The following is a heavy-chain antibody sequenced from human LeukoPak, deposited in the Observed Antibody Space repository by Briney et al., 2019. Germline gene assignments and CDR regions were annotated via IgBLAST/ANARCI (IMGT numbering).Heavy chain of an antibody. J-gene: IGHJ6*02. CDR3: ARDLGYASETNYGMDV. CDR1: GFTFSSYP. CDR2: ISYDESNK. Sequence: GGSLRLSCAPSGFTFSSYPMHWVRQAPGKGLEWVAVISYDESNKYYAASVKGRFTISRDNSKNTLYLQMNSLRAEDTAVYYCARDLGYASETNYGMDVWGQGTTVTVFS. V-gene: IGHV3-30-3*01. D-gene: IGHD3-10*01.